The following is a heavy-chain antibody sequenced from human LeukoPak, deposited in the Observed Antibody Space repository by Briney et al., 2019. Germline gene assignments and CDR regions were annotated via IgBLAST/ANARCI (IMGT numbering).Heavy chain of an antibody. CDR1: GDSIGPYY. CDR2: IYTSGTT. J-gene: IGHJ3*02. Sequence: PSETLSLTCSVSGDSIGPYYWSWIRQPAGKGLEWIGRIYTSGTTYYNPSLKSRVTFSLDTSKNHFSLKLTSVTAADTAVYYCATKTAPPRRVDPSDIWGQGTMVTVSS. V-gene: IGHV4-4*07. D-gene: IGHD5-18*01. CDR3: ATKTAPPRRVDPSDI.